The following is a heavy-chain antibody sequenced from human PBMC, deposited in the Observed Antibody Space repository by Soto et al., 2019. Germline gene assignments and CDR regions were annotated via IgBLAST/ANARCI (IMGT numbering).Heavy chain of an antibody. J-gene: IGHJ5*02. Sequence: QPGGSLRLSCAASGFTFSNYAMTWVRQGPGKGLEWVSAISGSGGNTYYADSVKGRFTISRDNSKNTLYLQMNSLRAEDTAVYYCANYNYYDASGPSWGQGTMGTVSS. CDR1: GFTFSNYA. CDR2: ISGSGGNT. V-gene: IGHV3-23*01. D-gene: IGHD3-22*01. CDR3: ANYNYYDASGPS.